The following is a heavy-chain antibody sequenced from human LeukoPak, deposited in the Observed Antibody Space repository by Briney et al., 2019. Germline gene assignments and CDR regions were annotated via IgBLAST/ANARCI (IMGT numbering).Heavy chain of an antibody. D-gene: IGHD1-14*01. CDR1: GGSISSYY. CDR3: ARLGRTYYFDY. J-gene: IGHJ4*02. Sequence: PSETLSPTCTVSGGSISSYYWSWIRQPPGKGLEWIGYIYYSGSTNYNPSLKSRVTISVDTSKNQFSLKVSSVTAADTAVYYCARLGRTYYFDYWGQGTLVTVSS. CDR2: IYYSGST. V-gene: IGHV4-59*08.